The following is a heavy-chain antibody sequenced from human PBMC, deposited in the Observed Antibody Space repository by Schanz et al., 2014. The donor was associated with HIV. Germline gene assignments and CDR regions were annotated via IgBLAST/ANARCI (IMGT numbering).Heavy chain of an antibody. CDR3: AREREESIAYYYYGIDV. D-gene: IGHD1-26*01. Sequence: QVQLVESGGGVAQPGRSLRLSCAASGFTFSTYGMHWVRQAPGKGLEWVSAISGGGAGTYYADSVKGRLTISRDNSKNTLYLQMNSLRAEDTAVYYCAREREESIAYYYYGIDVWGQGTAVTGSS. J-gene: IGHJ6*02. CDR2: ISGGGAGT. V-gene: IGHV3-NL1*01. CDR1: GFTFSTYG.